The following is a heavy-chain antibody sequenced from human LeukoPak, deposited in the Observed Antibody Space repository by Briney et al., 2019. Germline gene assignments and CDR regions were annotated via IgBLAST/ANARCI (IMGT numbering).Heavy chain of an antibody. V-gene: IGHV4-4*02. CDR3: ARNPDYGDYAFDY. CDR2: IYHSGST. CDR1: GGSISSSNW. Sequence: PSETLSLTCAVSGGSISSSNWWSWVRQPPGKGLEWIGEIYHSGSTNYNPSLKSRVTISVDKSKNQFSLKLSSVTAADTAVYYCARNPDYGDYAFDYWGQGTLVTVSS. D-gene: IGHD4-17*01. J-gene: IGHJ4*02.